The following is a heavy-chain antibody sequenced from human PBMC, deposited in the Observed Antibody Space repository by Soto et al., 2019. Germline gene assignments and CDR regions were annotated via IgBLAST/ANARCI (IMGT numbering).Heavy chain of an antibody. Sequence: ASVKVSCKVSGYTFTEVSIHWVRQAPGKGREWMGGFDPDGGETVYAQKFQGRVRMTEDTSTETAYMEVSSLRPEDTAVYYCAPVNWNSKSGWLDPWGQGTLVTVSS. CDR2: FDPDGGET. CDR1: GYTFTEVS. V-gene: IGHV1-24*01. J-gene: IGHJ5*02. D-gene: IGHD1-1*01. CDR3: APVNWNSKSGWLDP.